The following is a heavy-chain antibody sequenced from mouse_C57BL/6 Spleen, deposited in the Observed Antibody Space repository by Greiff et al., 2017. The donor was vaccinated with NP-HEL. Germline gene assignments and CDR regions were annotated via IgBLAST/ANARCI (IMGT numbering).Heavy chain of an antibody. D-gene: IGHD1-1*01. CDR2: IYPGDGDT. Sequence: VQLQQSGAELVKPGASVKISCKASGYAFSSYWMNWVKQRPGKGLEWIGQIYPGDGDTNYNGKFKGKATLTADKSSSTAYMQLSSLTAEDSAVYFGARDYGSSYDWYFDVWGTGTTVTVSS. CDR3: ARDYGSSYDWYFDV. CDR1: GYAFSSYW. J-gene: IGHJ1*03. V-gene: IGHV1-80*01.